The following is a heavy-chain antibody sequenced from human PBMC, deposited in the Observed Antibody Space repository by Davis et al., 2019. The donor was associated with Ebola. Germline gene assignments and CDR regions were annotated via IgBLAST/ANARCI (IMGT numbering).Heavy chain of an antibody. V-gene: IGHV1-18*04. CDR3: ARATVTTSFLDY. D-gene: IGHD4-17*01. J-gene: IGHJ4*02. Sequence: ASVKVSCKASGYTFTSYYMHWVRQAPGQGLEWMGWISAYNGNTNYAQKLQGRVTMTTDTSTSTAYMELSSLRSEDTAVYYCARATVTTSFLDYWGQGTLVTVSS. CDR2: ISAYNGNT. CDR1: GYTFTSYY.